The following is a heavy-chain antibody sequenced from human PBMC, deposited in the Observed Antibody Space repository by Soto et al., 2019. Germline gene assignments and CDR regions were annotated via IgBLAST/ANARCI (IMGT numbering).Heavy chain of an antibody. CDR2: ISYDGSNK. CDR1: GFTVSNNF. D-gene: IGHD1-1*01. Sequence: HPGGSLRLSCSASGFTVSNNFMNWVRQAPGKGLEWVAVISYDGSNKYYADSVKGRFTISRDNSKNTLYLQMNSLRIEDTAVYYCARELERVFDYWGQGTLVTVSS. CDR3: ARELERVFDY. J-gene: IGHJ4*02. V-gene: IGHV3-30*03.